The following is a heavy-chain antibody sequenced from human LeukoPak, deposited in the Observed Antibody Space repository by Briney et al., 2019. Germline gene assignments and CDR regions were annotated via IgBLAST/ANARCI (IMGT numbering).Heavy chain of an antibody. D-gene: IGHD4-17*01. CDR2: ISAYNGNT. CDR3: ARDPGHDYGDYFFDY. CDR1: GYTFTGYY. Sequence: ASVKVSCKASGYTFTGYYMHWVRQAPGQGLEWMGWISAYNGNTNYAQKLQGRVTMTTDTSTSTAYMELRSLRSDDTAVYYCARDPGHDYGDYFFDYWGQGTLVTVSS. V-gene: IGHV1-18*04. J-gene: IGHJ4*02.